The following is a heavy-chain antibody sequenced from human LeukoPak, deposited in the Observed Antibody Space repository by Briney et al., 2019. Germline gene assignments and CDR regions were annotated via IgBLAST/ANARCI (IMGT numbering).Heavy chain of an antibody. D-gene: IGHD2-2*01. CDR3: ARGPGAFDI. V-gene: IGHV3-74*01. CDR2: INSDGSTT. CDR1: GFTFSSYW. J-gene: IGHJ3*02. Sequence: GGSLRLSCAASGFTFSSYWMHWVRQAPGKGLVWVSRINSDGSTTSYADSVKGRFTISRDNAKNTLFLQMNSPRAEDTAVYYCARGPGAFDIWGQGTMVTVSS.